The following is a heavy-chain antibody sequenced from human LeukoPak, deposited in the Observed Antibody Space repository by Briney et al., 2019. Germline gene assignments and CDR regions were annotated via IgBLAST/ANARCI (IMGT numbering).Heavy chain of an antibody. D-gene: IGHD6-19*01. V-gene: IGHV4-39*01. CDR3: ARHWSRAVAGYFDY. J-gene: IGHJ4*02. CDR2: IYYSGST. Sequence: SETLSLTCTGPDGSFNRSIYYSGSIRQPPGKGLEWIGSIYYSGSTYYNPSLKSRVTISVDTSKNQFSLKLSSVTAADTAVYYCARHWSRAVAGYFDYWDQGTLVTVSS. CDR1: DGSFNRSIYY.